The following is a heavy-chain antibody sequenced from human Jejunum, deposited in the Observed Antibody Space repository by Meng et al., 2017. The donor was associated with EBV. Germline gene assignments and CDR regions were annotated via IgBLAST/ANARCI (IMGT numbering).Heavy chain of an antibody. CDR3: ASVGYYDSSGYFTDY. J-gene: IGHJ4*02. CDR2: IHHSGRT. D-gene: IGHD3-22*01. V-gene: IGHV4-4*02. CDR1: GGSITSTNW. Sequence: QVPLRGSGPGMVKPSGTLSLPCAVSGGSITSTNWWSWVRQPPGKGLEWIGEIHHSGRTNYNPSLKSRVTISVDKSKNQFSLELSSVTAADTAVYFCASVGYYDSSGYFTDYWGQGTLVTVSS.